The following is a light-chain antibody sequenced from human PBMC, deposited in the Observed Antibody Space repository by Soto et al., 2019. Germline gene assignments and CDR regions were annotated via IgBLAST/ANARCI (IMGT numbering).Light chain of an antibody. CDR2: NNN. CDR3: AAWDDSLNGFYV. V-gene: IGLV1-44*01. CDR1: SSNIGTSP. Sequence: QLVLTQPPSTSGNPGQRVTMSCSGSSSNIGTSPVNWYQQLPGTAPKLLIYNNNQRPSGVPDRFSGSKSGTSASLAISGLQSEDEADYYCAAWDDSLNGFYVFGTGTKVTVL. J-gene: IGLJ1*01.